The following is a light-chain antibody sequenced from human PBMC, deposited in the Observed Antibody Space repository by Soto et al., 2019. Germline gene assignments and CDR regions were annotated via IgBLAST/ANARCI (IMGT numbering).Light chain of an antibody. CDR1: SSDIGDYNY. Sequence: QSALTQPASVSASPGQSITISCTGTSSDIGDYNYVSWYQQRPGEAPKLILYEVENRPSGISDRFSGSKSGNTASLTISGLRTEYEADYYCTSYTSTDTLVVFGGGTKLTVL. V-gene: IGLV2-14*03. CDR3: TSYTSTDTLVV. CDR2: EVE. J-gene: IGLJ2*01.